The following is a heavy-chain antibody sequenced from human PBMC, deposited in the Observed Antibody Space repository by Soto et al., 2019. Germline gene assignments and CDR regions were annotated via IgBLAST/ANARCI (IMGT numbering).Heavy chain of an antibody. D-gene: IGHD2-15*01. CDR2: INSDGSVS. J-gene: IGHJ6*03. CDR3: ARGDCGGGTCYSLAGSFYYYMDV. V-gene: IGHV3-74*01. CDR1: GFTFSNYW. Sequence: EVQLVESGGGLVQPGGSLRLSCAASGFTFSNYWMYWVRQAPGKGLVWVSRINSDGSVSSYADSVKGRRTISRDNVKNTLYLQMASLRAEDTAVYYCARGDCGGGTCYSLAGSFYYYMDVWGKGTTVTVFS.